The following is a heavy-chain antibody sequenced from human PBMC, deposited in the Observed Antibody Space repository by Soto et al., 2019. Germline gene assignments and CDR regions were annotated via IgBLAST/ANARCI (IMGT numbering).Heavy chain of an antibody. CDR3: AFNYYESSGYAPWFDP. Sequence: QVQLVESGGGVVQPGRSLRLSCAASGFTFSSYGMHWVRQAPGKGLEWVEVISYDGSNKYYADSVKGRFTISRDNSKNTLYLQMNRLRAEDTAVYYCAFNYYESSGYAPWFDPWGQGTLVTVSS. V-gene: IGHV3-30*03. CDR1: GFTFSSYG. D-gene: IGHD3-22*01. CDR2: ISYDGSNK. J-gene: IGHJ5*02.